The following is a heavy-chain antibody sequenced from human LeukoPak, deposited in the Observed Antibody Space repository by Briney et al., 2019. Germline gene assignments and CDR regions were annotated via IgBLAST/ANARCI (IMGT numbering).Heavy chain of an antibody. Sequence: ATVKVSCKASGGTSNSHAISWVRQAPGQGLEWMGRIIPNLGTTNRAQNFQDRVTLTADKSTNTAYMELTSLTSDDTAVYYCATTNDGGGYQWGDFFDFWGQGTLVTVSS. V-gene: IGHV1-69*04. CDR3: ATTNDGGGYQWGDFFDF. CDR1: GGTSNSHA. D-gene: IGHD3-22*01. J-gene: IGHJ4*02. CDR2: IIPNLGTT.